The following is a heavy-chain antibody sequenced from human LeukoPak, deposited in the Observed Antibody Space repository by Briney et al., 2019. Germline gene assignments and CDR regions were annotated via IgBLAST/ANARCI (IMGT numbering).Heavy chain of an antibody. J-gene: IGHJ6*03. CDR2: IYTSGST. D-gene: IGHD2-21*02. CDR3: ARIGTYCGGDCYSDYYYYMDV. V-gene: IGHV4-4*07. Sequence: PSETLSLTCTVSGSSISSYYWSWIRQPAGKGLEWIGRIYTSGSTNYNPSLKSRVTMSVDTSKNQFSLKLSSVTAADTAVYYCARIGTYCGGDCYSDYYYYMDVWGKGTTVTVSS. CDR1: GSSISSYY.